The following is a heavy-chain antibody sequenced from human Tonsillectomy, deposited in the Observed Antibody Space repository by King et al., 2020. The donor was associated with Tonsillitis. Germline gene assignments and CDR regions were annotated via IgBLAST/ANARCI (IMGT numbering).Heavy chain of an antibody. V-gene: IGHV3-9*01. CDR1: GFTFDDYA. CDR3: ARDIEYSFGPPYFDY. D-gene: IGHD5-18*01. Sequence: VQLVESGGGLVQPGRSLRLSCVASGFTFDDYAMHWVRQAPGKGLEWVSGITWNSGSIGYADSVKGRFTISRDNAKNSLYLQMNSLRAEDTALYYCARDIEYSFGPPYFDYWGQGTLVTVSS. CDR2: ITWNSGSI. J-gene: IGHJ4*02.